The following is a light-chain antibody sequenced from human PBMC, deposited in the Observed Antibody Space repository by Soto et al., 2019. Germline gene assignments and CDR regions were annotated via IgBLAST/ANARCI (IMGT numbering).Light chain of an antibody. CDR1: SSNFGAGYD. CDR2: GDN. Sequence: QSVLTQPPSVSGAPGQRVTISCTGSSSNFGAGYDVHWYQQFPGTAPKLLIYGDNNRPSGVPDRFSGSKSGTSASLAITGLQAEDEADYYCQSFDNSLTAWVFGGGTKLTVX. V-gene: IGLV1-40*01. J-gene: IGLJ3*02. CDR3: QSFDNSLTAWV.